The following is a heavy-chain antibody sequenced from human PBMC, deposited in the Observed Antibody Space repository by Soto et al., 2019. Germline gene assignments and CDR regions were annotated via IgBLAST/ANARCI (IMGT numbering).Heavy chain of an antibody. Sequence: SETLSLTCAVYGGSFSGYYWSWIRQPPGKGLEWIGEINHSGSTNYNPSLKSRVTISVDTSKNQFSLKLSSVTAADTAVYYCARQWGPSYYYFDYWGQGTLVT. CDR1: GGSFSGYY. CDR2: INHSGST. J-gene: IGHJ4*02. D-gene: IGHD1-26*01. CDR3: ARQWGPSYYYFDY. V-gene: IGHV4-34*01.